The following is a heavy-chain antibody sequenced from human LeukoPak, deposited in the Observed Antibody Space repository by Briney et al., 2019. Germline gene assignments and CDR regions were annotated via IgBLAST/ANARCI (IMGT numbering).Heavy chain of an antibody. D-gene: IGHD1-26*01. CDR1: GFNVSSNY. CDR2: LYRGGKT. V-gene: IGHV3-66*02. J-gene: IGHJ3*02. CDR3: ASRAYSGAYWGDAFDI. Sequence: PGGSLRLSCVASGFNVSSNYMTWVRQAPGKGLKWVSVLYRGGKTYYEDSVKGRFAISRDNSKNTVFLQLNSLRAEDTAVYYCASRAYSGAYWGDAFDIWGQGTMVTVSS.